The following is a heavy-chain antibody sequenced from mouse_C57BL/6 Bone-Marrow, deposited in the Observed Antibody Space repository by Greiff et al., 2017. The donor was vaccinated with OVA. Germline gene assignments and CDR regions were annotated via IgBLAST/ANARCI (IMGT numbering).Heavy chain of an antibody. CDR1: GFSLTSYG. Sequence: VKLMESGPGLVQPSQSLSITCTVSGFSLTSYGVHWVRQSPGKGLEWLGVIWSGGSTVYNAAFMSRLSITKDNSKSQVFFKMNSLQADDTAIYYCAKNDWALLAYWGQGTLVTVSA. CDR2: IWSGGST. V-gene: IGHV2-5*01. J-gene: IGHJ3*01. D-gene: IGHD4-1*01. CDR3: AKNDWALLAY.